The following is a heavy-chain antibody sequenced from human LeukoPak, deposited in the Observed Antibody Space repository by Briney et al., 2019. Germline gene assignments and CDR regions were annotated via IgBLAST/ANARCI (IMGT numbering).Heavy chain of an antibody. D-gene: IGHD4-17*01. CDR2: INHSGST. Sequence: SETLSLTCAVYGGSVSGYYWSWIRQPPGKGLEWIGEINHSGSTNYNPSLKSRVTISVDTSKNQFSLKLSSVTAADTAVYYCARGLTTTGFDYWGQGTLVTVSS. J-gene: IGHJ4*02. CDR1: GGSVSGYY. CDR3: ARGLTTTGFDY. V-gene: IGHV4-34*01.